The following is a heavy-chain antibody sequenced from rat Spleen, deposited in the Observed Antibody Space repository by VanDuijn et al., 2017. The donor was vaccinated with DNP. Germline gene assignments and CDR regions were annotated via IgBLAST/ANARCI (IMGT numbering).Heavy chain of an antibody. Sequence: EVQLVKSGGGLVQPGGSLKLSCAASGFTFSDYYMAWVRQAPTKGLEWVAYISYDGRSNYRGDSVKGRFTISRDNAKSTLYLQMNSLRSEDMATYYCARHVLPLRVWDYWGQGVMVTVSS. CDR2: ISYDGRSN. V-gene: IGHV5-22*01. J-gene: IGHJ2*01. CDR3: ARHVLPLRVWDY. CDR1: GFTFSDYY. D-gene: IGHD1-4*01.